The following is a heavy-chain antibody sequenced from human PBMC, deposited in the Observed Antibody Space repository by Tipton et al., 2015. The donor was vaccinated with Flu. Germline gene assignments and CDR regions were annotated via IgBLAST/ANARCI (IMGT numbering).Heavy chain of an antibody. J-gene: IGHJ5*02. V-gene: IGHV4-38-2*01. CDR2: IFPTGRT. CDR3: ARRSYSNYVSDPKNWFDP. CDR1: NYTISNYFY. Sequence: LRLSCAVSNYTISNYFYWGWIRQPPGRGLEWIGSIFPTGRTYNNPSLKSRVTMSIDTSKTKFSLKLTSVTAADTAVYYCARRSYSNYVSDPKNWFDPWGQGTLVTVSS. D-gene: IGHD4-11*01.